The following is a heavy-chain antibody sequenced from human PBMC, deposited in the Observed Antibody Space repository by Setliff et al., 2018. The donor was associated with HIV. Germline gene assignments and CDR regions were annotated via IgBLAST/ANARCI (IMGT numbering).Heavy chain of an antibody. D-gene: IGHD2-15*01. CDR3: ARQAWHSGRNGYFVDY. J-gene: IGHJ4*02. CDR2: IHDSGRT. Sequence: SETLSLTCGVSGYSLTSGYYWGWIRQPPGKGLEWIGSIHDSGRTYYNPSLKSRVTISVDTSKNQFSLRLSSVTAADTAVYYCARQAWHSGRNGYFVDYWGQGTLVTVSS. CDR1: GYSLTSGYY. V-gene: IGHV4-38-2*01.